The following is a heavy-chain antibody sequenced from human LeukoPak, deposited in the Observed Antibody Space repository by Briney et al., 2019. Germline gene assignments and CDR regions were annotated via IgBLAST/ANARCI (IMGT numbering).Heavy chain of an antibody. CDR2: ISSSSIYI. CDR1: GFTFSSYS. J-gene: IGHJ4*02. Sequence: GGSLRLSCAASGFTFSSYSMNWVRQAPGKGLEWVSSISSSSIYIYYADSVKGRFTISRDNAKNSLYLQMNSLRAEDTAVYYCASVPYYDSSLPGYWGQGTLVTVSS. V-gene: IGHV3-21*01. CDR3: ASVPYYDSSLPGY. D-gene: IGHD3-22*01.